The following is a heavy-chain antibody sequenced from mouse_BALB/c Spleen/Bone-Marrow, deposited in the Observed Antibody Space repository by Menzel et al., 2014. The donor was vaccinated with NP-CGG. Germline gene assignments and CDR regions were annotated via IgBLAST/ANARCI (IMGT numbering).Heavy chain of an antibody. CDR3: ARGGNYGY. D-gene: IGHD2-1*01. V-gene: IGHV1S132*01. Sequence: LVESGAELVKPGASVKLSCKTSGYTFTNYWIQWVKQRPGQGLGWIGEIFPGIGTTYYNEKFKGKATLTIDTPSSTAYMQLSSLTSEDSAVYFCARGGNYGYWGQGTTLTVSS. CDR1: GYTFTNYW. J-gene: IGHJ2*01. CDR2: IFPGIGTT.